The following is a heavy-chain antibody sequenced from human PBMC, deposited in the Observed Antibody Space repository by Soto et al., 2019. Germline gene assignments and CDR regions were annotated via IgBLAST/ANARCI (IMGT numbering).Heavy chain of an antibody. J-gene: IGHJ4*02. CDR1: GYNFSGYW. Sequence: XESLNISWTGSGYNFSGYWIAWVRQMPGKGLELMGIIYPSDSDTRYRPSFQGQVTISADKSISSAYLQWSSLRASDTAMYYCARGGVSTRTFDYWGQGTPVTVS. CDR3: ARGGVSTRTFDY. V-gene: IGHV5-51*01. D-gene: IGHD3-3*01. CDR2: IYPSDSDT.